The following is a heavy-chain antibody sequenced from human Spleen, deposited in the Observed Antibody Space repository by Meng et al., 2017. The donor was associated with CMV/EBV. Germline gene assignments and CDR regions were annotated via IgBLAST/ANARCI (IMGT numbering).Heavy chain of an antibody. J-gene: IGHJ4*02. CDR1: GFTFSSYA. Sequence: GESLKISCAASGFTFSSYAMSWVRQAPGKGLEWVSGINWNGGSTGYADSVKGRFTISRDNAKNSLYLQMNSLRAEDTALYYCARDRPYYYDSSGYGHYYFDYWGQGTLVTVSS. CDR2: INWNGGST. D-gene: IGHD3-22*01. V-gene: IGHV3-20*04. CDR3: ARDRPYYYDSSGYGHYYFDY.